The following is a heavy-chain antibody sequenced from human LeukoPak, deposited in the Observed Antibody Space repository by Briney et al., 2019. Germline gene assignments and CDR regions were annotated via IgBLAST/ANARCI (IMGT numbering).Heavy chain of an antibody. CDR1: GYTFTSYG. V-gene: IGHV1-46*01. CDR3: ARESYGEEDN. J-gene: IGHJ4*02. D-gene: IGHD4-17*01. Sequence: ASVKVSCKASGYTFTSYGISWMRQAPGQGLEWMGIINPSGGSTSYAQKFQGRVTMTRDTSTSTVYMELSSLRSEDTAVYYCARESYGEEDNWGQGTLVTVSS. CDR2: INPSGGST.